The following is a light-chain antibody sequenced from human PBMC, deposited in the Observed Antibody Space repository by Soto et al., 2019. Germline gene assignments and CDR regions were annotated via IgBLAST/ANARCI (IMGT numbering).Light chain of an antibody. V-gene: IGKV3-20*01. CDR1: RIVSSNF. CDR3: QRYGSSYT. J-gene: IGKJ2*01. Sequence: IVLTQSPGTLSLSPGERATLSCRASRIVSSNFLAWYQQKPGQAPRLLMYGASSRATGIPDRFSGSGSGTDFTLSISRVEPEDFAVYYCQRYGSSYTFGQGTKLEMK. CDR2: GAS.